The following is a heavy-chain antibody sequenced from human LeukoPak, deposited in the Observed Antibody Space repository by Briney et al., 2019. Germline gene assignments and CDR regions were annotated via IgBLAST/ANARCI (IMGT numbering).Heavy chain of an antibody. CDR1: GFILSTYW. CDR3: SSRLFD. CDR2: IKSDGSST. D-gene: IGHD6-25*01. J-gene: IGHJ4*02. Sequence: GGSLRLSCAASGFILSTYWMHWVRQAPGKGLVWVSCIKSDGSSTIYADSMKGRFTISRDNAKSTLYLQMNSLRAEDTAVYYCSSRLFDWGQGTLVTVSS. V-gene: IGHV3-74*01.